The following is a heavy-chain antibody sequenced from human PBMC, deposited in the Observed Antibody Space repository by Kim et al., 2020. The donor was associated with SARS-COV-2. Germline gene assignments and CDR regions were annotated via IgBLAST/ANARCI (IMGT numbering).Heavy chain of an antibody. J-gene: IGHJ4*02. D-gene: IGHD4-17*01. Sequence: SETLSLTCTVSGGSISSSSYYWGWIRQPPGKGLEWIGSIYYSGSTYYNPSLKSRVTISVDTSKNQFSLKLSSVTAADTAVYYCARDDADYGVGYWGQGTLVTVSS. CDR1: GGSISSSSYY. CDR2: IYYSGST. V-gene: IGHV4-39*07. CDR3: ARDDADYGVGY.